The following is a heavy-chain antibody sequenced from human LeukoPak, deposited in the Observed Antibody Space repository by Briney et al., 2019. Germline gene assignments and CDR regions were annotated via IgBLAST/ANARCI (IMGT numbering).Heavy chain of an antibody. V-gene: IGHV3-21*01. CDR2: ISSSSSYI. CDR3: ARDGAAAGQVY. CDR1: GFTFSSYS. Sequence: GGSLRLSCAASGFTFSSYSMNWVRQAPGKGLEWVSSISSSSSYIYYADSVKGRFTISRDNAKNSLYLQMNSLRAEDTAVYYCARDGAAAGQVYWGQGTLVTVFS. J-gene: IGHJ4*02. D-gene: IGHD6-13*01.